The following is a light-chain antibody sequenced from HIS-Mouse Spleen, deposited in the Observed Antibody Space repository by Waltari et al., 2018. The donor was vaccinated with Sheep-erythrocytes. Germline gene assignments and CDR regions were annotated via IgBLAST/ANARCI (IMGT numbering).Light chain of an antibody. V-gene: IGLV3-25*03. CDR3: QSADSSGTYV. J-gene: IGLJ1*01. CDR1: ALPKQY. CDR2: KDR. Sequence: SYELTQPPSVSVSPGQTARITCSGDALPKQYAYWYQQKPGQAPVVVIDKDRERPPGIPERFSGSSSGTTVTLTISGVQAEDEADYYCQSADSSGTYVFGTGTKVTVL.